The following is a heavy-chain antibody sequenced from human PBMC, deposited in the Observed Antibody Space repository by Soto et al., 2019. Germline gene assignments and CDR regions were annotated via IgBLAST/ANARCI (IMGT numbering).Heavy chain of an antibody. Sequence: GGSLILSCAASGFTFSSYAMSWVRQAPGKGLEWVSAISGSGGSTYYADSVKGRFTISRDNSKNTLYLQMNSLRAEDTAVYYCAKDRSPVVLFDLWSPSFDYWGQGTLVTVSS. CDR2: ISGSGGST. D-gene: IGHD3-10*01. J-gene: IGHJ4*02. V-gene: IGHV3-23*01. CDR1: GFTFSSYA. CDR3: AKDRSPVVLFDLWSPSFDY.